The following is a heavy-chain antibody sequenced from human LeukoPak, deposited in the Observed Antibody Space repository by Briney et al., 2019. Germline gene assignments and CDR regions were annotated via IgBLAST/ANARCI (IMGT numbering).Heavy chain of an antibody. CDR3: ARRSGSSWSSFDY. J-gene: IGHJ4*02. D-gene: IGHD6-13*01. V-gene: IGHV3-23*01. CDR1: GFAFNNYA. CDR2: ISGFGGST. Sequence: GGSLRLSCAASGFAFNNYAMNWVRQAPGKGLEWVSGISGFGGSTYYAPSVKGRLTISRDNFGNMLYLHLDSLRVEDTAIYYCARRSGSSWSSFDYWGQGALVTVSS.